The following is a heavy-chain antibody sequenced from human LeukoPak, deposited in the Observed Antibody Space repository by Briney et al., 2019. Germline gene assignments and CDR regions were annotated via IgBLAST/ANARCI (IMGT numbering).Heavy chain of an antibody. CDR3: ARRSGSSWSSFDY. J-gene: IGHJ4*02. D-gene: IGHD6-13*01. V-gene: IGHV3-23*01. CDR1: GFAFNNYA. CDR2: ISGFGGST. Sequence: GGSLRLSCAASGFAFNNYAMNWVRQAPGKGLEWVSGISGFGGSTYYAPSVKGRLTISRDNFGNMLYLHLDSLRVEDTAIYYCARRSGSSWSSFDYWGQGALVTVSS.